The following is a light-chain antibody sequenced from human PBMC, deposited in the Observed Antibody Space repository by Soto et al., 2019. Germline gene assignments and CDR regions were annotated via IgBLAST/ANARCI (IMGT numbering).Light chain of an antibody. CDR1: SSDVGRYNL. CDR3: CSFAGSGILGV. CDR2: GDY. J-gene: IGLJ1*01. V-gene: IGLV2-23*01. Sequence: QSALTQPASVSGAPGPSITISCPGTSSDVGRYNLFPWFPQQPSKTPQLIISGDYKRPSGVSTRFSGSKSGNTASLTISGLQAEDEADYYCCSFAGSGILGVFGTGTKVTVL.